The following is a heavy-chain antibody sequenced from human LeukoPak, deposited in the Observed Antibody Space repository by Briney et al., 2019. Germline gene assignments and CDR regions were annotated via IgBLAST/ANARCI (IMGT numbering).Heavy chain of an antibody. Sequence: SETLSLTCTVSGGSISSYYWSWIRQPPGKGLEWIGYIYYSGSTNYNPSLKSRVTISVDTSKNQFSLKLSSVTAADTAVYYCARDRGDYDFWSGYFDYWGQGTLVTVSS. V-gene: IGHV4-59*01. CDR2: IYYSGST. CDR1: GGSISSYY. J-gene: IGHJ4*02. D-gene: IGHD3-3*01. CDR3: ARDRGDYDFWSGYFDY.